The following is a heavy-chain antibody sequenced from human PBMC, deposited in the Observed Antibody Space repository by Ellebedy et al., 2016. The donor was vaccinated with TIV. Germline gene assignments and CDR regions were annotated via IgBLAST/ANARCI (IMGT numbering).Heavy chain of an antibody. Sequence: GESLKISCAASGFVFNDYALSWVRQASGKGLEWVSTVTDSDDKSFYGDSVKGRFTISRDKSRNTLFLQMNHLSAEDTAVYYCAKRFHRVGVPGTFFGSWGQGTLVTVSS. CDR3: AKRFHRVGVPGTFFGS. J-gene: IGHJ4*02. V-gene: IGHV3-23*01. D-gene: IGHD6-19*01. CDR2: VTDSDDKS. CDR1: GFVFNDYA.